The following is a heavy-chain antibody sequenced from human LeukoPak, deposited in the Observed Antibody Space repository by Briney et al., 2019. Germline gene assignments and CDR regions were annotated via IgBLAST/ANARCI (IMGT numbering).Heavy chain of an antibody. CDR3: ARVMARHEGFDI. Sequence: SETLSLTCTVSGGSISSSSYYWGWIRQPPGKGLEWIGYIYYSGSTNYNPSLKSRVTISVDTSKNQFSLKLSSVTAADTAMYYCARVMARHEGFDIWGQGTMVTVSS. D-gene: IGHD5-24*01. J-gene: IGHJ3*02. CDR2: IYYSGST. CDR1: GGSISSSSYY. V-gene: IGHV4-61*05.